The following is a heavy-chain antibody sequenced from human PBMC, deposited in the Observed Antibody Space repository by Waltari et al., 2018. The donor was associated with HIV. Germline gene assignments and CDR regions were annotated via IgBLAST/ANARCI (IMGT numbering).Heavy chain of an antibody. CDR1: GGSISSCGYS. J-gene: IGHJ4*02. D-gene: IGHD3-22*01. V-gene: IGHV4-30-2*01. CDR3: ARGRYYDSSGYYYYYFDY. Sequence: QLQLQESGSGLVKPSQTLSLTCAVSGGSISSCGYSWRWIRQPPGKGLEWIGYIYHSGSTYYNPSLKSRVTISVDRSKNQFSLKLSSVTAADTAVYYCARGRYYDSSGYYYYYFDYWGQGTLVTVSS. CDR2: IYHSGST.